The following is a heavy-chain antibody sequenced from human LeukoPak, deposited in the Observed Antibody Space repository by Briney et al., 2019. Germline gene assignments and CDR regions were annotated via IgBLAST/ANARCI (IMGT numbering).Heavy chain of an antibody. CDR3: ARGLTAAAVYYFDY. Sequence: PSGTLSLTCGVSGGSITTTNFWSWVRQPPGGGLEWIGEISLRGRTQYNPSLKSRVTISVDTSKNQFSLKLSSVTAADTAVYYCARGLTAAAVYYFDYWGQGTLVTVSS. J-gene: IGHJ4*02. CDR1: GGSITTTNF. CDR2: ISLRGRT. V-gene: IGHV4-4*02. D-gene: IGHD6-13*01.